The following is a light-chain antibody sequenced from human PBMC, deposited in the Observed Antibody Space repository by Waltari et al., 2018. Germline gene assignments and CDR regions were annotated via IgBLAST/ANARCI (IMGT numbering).Light chain of an antibody. V-gene: IGLV8-61*01. J-gene: IGLJ3*02. Sequence: QTVVTQEPSLSVSPGGTVTLTCALSSGSLSTTSYATWYQQTPGQAPRTLVYTANALSSGVPDRFSGSILGNTAALTITGAQADDESDYYCALYMGSGIWVFGGGTRLTVL. CDR2: TAN. CDR1: SGSLSTTSY. CDR3: ALYMGSGIWV.